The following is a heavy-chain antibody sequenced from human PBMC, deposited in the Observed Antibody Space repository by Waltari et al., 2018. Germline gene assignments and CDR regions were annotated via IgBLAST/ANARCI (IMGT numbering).Heavy chain of an antibody. J-gene: IGHJ6*02. V-gene: IGHV4-38-2*01. CDR2: IYHSGST. CDR3: ARGGSYDFWSGYSGGMDV. D-gene: IGHD3-3*01. Sequence: QESGPGLVKPSETLSLTCAVSGYSISSGYYWGWIRQPPGKGLEWIGSIYHSGSTYYNPSLKSRVTISVDTSKNQFSLKLSSVTAADTAVYYCARGGSYDFWSGYSGGMDVWGQGTTVTVSS. CDR1: GYSISSGYY.